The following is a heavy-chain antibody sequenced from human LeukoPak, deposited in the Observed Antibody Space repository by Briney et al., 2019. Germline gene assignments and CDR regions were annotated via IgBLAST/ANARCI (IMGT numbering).Heavy chain of an antibody. D-gene: IGHD5-18*01. CDR1: GGSISSGRYY. J-gene: IGHJ4*02. CDR2: VYTSGST. Sequence: PSETLSLTCTVSGGSISSGRYYWTWIRQPAGKGLECIGRVYTSGSTNYNPSLKSRVTISVDTSKNQFSLKLSSVTAADTAVYYCASRSGYSYGDFDYWGQGTLVTVSS. V-gene: IGHV4-61*02. CDR3: ASRSGYSYGDFDY.